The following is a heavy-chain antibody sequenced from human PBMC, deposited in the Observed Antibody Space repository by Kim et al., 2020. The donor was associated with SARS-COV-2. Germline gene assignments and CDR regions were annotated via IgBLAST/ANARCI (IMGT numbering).Heavy chain of an antibody. Sequence: PKSRVTISVDTSKTQFSLKLSAVTAADTAGYYCARGITIFGVVTNGMDVWGQGTTVTVSS. V-gene: IGHV4-31*02. D-gene: IGHD3-3*01. J-gene: IGHJ6*02. CDR3: ARGITIFGVVTNGMDV.